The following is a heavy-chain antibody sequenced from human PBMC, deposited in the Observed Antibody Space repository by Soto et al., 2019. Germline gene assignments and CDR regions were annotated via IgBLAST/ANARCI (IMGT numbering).Heavy chain of an antibody. J-gene: IGHJ6*02. V-gene: IGHV4-34*01. Sequence: PSETLSLTCAVYGGSFSGYYWNWIRQPPGKGLEWIGEINHSGSANYNPSLKSRVTISVDTYKNQFSLKLSSVTAADTAVYYCASGYHDFWSGYRSLDVWGQGTTVTVSS. CDR2: INHSGSA. CDR1: GGSFSGYY. D-gene: IGHD3-3*01. CDR3: ASGYHDFWSGYRSLDV.